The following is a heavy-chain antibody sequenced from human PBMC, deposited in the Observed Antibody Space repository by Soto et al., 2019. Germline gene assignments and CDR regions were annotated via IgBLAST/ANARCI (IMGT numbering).Heavy chain of an antibody. Sequence: VKRLEWVANIKQDGSEKYYVDSVKGRFTISRDNAKNSLYLQMNSLRAEDTAVYYCARFYYDSSGYLTSPSNYYSGMDVCGQATTLTVSS. CDR2: IKQDGSEK. CDR3: ARFYYDSSGYLTSPSNYYSGMDV. J-gene: IGHJ6*02. V-gene: IGHV3-7*04. D-gene: IGHD3-22*01.